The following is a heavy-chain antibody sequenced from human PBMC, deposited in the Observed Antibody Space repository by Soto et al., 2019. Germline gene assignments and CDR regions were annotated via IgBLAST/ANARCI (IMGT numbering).Heavy chain of an antibody. CDR1: GGTFSSFA. CDR3: ARDRVMRGNAYYYGMDV. CDR2: IVPMFAAP. D-gene: IGHD2-21*01. Sequence: QVLLVQSGAEVKKPGSSVRVSCKTSGGTFSSFAISWVRLAPRQGLEWMGVIVPMFAAPTYAQKFQGRVSITADESTRTAYMELSRLRSDDTAVYYCARDRVMRGNAYYYGMDVWGQGTTVTVSS. J-gene: IGHJ6*02. V-gene: IGHV1-69*12.